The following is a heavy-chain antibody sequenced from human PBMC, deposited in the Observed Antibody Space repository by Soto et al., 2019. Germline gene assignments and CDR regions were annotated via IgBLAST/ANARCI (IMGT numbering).Heavy chain of an antibody. J-gene: IGHJ4*02. D-gene: IGHD3-3*01. CDR1: GGTFSSYA. V-gene: IGHV1-69*12. CDR2: IIPIFGTA. Sequence: QVQLVQSGDEVKKPGSSVKVSCKASGGTFSSYAISWVRQAPGQGLEWMGGIIPIFGTANYAQKFQGRVTIPADEYTGTAYMALSSLRSEDTAVYYCARVRVRFLEWLGSEGWGQGTLVTVSS. CDR3: ARVRVRFLEWLGSEG.